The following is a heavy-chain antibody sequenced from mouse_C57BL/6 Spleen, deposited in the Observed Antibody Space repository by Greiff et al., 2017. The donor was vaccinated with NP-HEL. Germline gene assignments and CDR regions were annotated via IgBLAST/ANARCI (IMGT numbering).Heavy chain of an antibody. V-gene: IGHV5-17*01. CDR3: ARGAADWDDEDYFDY. J-gene: IGHJ2*01. CDR1: GFTFSDYG. D-gene: IGHD4-1*01. CDR2: ISSGSSTI. Sequence: EVKLVESGGGLVKPGGSLKLSCAASGFTFSDYGMHWVRQAPEKGLEWVAYISSGSSTIYYADTVKGRFTISRDNAKNTLFLQMTSLRSEDTAMYYCARGAADWDDEDYFDYWGQGTTLTVSS.